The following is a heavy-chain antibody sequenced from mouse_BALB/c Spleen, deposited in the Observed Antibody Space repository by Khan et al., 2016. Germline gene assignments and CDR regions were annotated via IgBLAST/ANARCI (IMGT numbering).Heavy chain of an antibody. Sequence: QLQESGPGLVKPSQSLSPTCTVTGYSITSDYAWNWLRQFPGHKLEWMRYIRYSGSTSYNPSPKSRISITRDTSKNQFFLQLHSVTTEATATYYGAGRYFGVWGAGTTVTVSS. J-gene: IGHJ1*01. V-gene: IGHV3-2*02. CDR1: GYSITSDYA. CDR3: AGRYFGV. CDR2: IRYSGST.